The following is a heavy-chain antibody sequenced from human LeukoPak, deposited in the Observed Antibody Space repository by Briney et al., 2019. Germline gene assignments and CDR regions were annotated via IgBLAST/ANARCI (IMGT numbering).Heavy chain of an antibody. D-gene: IGHD3-10*01. CDR3: ARDGRGSGSYYHTMHWFDP. CDR2: IYHSGST. CDR1: GGSISSSNW. Sequence: SETLSLTCAVSGGSISSSNWWSWVRQPPGKGLEWIGSIYHSGSTYYNPSLKSRVTISVDTSKNQFSLKLSSVTAADTAVYYCARDGRGSGSYYHTMHWFDPWGQGTLVTVSS. V-gene: IGHV4-4*02. J-gene: IGHJ5*02.